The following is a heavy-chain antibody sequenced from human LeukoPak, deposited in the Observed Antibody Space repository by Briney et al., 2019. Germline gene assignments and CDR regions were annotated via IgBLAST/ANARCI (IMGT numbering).Heavy chain of an antibody. Sequence: SETLSLTCTVSGGSISSSSYYWGWIRQPPGKGLEWIGSIYYSGSTYYNPSLKSRVTISVDTSKNQFSLKLSSVTAADTAVYYCGTSLRFLEWFPLWGQGTLVTVSS. CDR3: GTSLRFLEWFPL. CDR2: IYYSGST. V-gene: IGHV4-39*01. CDR1: GGSISSSSYY. J-gene: IGHJ4*02. D-gene: IGHD3-3*01.